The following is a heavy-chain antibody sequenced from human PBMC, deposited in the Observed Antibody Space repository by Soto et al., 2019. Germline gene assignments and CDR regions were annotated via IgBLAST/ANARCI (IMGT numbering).Heavy chain of an antibody. CDR2: IYYSGST. J-gene: IGHJ5*02. D-gene: IGHD6-13*01. CDR1: GGSISSGGYY. V-gene: IGHV4-31*03. CDR3: ARDILDREDSSSWWSSNWFDP. Sequence: SETLSLTCTVSGGSISSGGYYWSWIRQHPGKGLEWIGYIYYSGSTYYNPSLKSRVTISVDTSKNQFSLKLSSVTAADTAVYYCARDILDREDSSSWWSSNWFDPWGQGTLVTVSS.